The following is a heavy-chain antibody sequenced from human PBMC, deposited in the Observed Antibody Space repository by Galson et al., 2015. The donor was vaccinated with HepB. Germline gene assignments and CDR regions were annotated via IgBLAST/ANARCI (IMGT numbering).Heavy chain of an antibody. CDR1: GFTFSSYS. J-gene: IGHJ4*02. Sequence: SLRLSCAASGFTFSSYSMNWVRQAPGKGLEWVSSIHSSSTYIYYADSVKGRFTISRDNAKTSLYLHINSLGAEDTAVYYCARDLLNGGYSSTGGVDYWGQGTLVTVSS. CDR2: IHSSSTYI. D-gene: IGHD6-19*01. V-gene: IGHV3-21*01. CDR3: ARDLLNGGYSSTGGVDY.